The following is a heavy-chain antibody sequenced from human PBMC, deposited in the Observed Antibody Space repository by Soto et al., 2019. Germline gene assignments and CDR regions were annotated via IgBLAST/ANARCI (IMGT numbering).Heavy chain of an antibody. D-gene: IGHD3-22*01. Sequence: ASVKVSCKASGYTFTSYGISWVRQAPGQGLEWMGWISAYNGNTNYAQKLQGRVTMTTDTSTSTAYMGLRSLRSDDTAVYYCARPHGSSGYYSYYGMDVWGQGTTVTVSS. V-gene: IGHV1-18*01. CDR3: ARPHGSSGYYSYYGMDV. CDR2: ISAYNGNT. CDR1: GYTFTSYG. J-gene: IGHJ6*02.